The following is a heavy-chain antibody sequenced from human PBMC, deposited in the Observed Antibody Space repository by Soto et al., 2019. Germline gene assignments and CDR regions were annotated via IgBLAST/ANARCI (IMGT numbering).Heavy chain of an antibody. J-gene: IGHJ4*02. CDR2: ISGSGGST. D-gene: IGHD6-19*01. V-gene: IGHV3-23*01. Sequence: AGGSLRLSCAASGFTFSSYAMSWVRQAPGKGLEWVSAISGSGGSTYYADSVKGRFTISRDNSKNTLYLQMNSLRAEDTAVYYCAKVVGQQWLGFYFDYWGQGTLVTVSS. CDR3: AKVVGQQWLGFYFDY. CDR1: GFTFSSYA.